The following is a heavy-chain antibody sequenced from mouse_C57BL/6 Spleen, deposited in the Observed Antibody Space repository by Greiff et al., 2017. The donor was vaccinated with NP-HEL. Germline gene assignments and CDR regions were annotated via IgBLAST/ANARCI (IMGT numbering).Heavy chain of an antibody. CDR2: INPSNGGT. Sequence: VKLQQPGPELVKPGASVKLSCKASGYTFTSYWMHWVKQRPGQGLEWIGNINPSNGGTNYNEKFKSKATLTVDKSSSTAYMQLSSLTSEDSAVYYCARGREQIYYYGSPSFDVWGTGTTVTVSS. CDR1: GYTFTSYW. J-gene: IGHJ1*03. V-gene: IGHV1-53*01. D-gene: IGHD1-1*01. CDR3: ARGREQIYYYGSPSFDV.